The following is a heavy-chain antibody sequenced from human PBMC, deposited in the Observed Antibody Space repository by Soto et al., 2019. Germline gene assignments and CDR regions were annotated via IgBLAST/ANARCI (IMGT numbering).Heavy chain of an antibody. CDR3: ATVFEH. J-gene: IGHJ4*02. Sequence: VPLVESGGGSVQPGGSLRLSCVASGITFSGFWMHWVRQVPGKGLVWVARVDSAGSGTSYADFVKGRFTISRDNAKNTRSLQMDSLGVEDRGVYYCATVFEHWGQGIPVTVSS. CDR1: GITFSGFW. CDR2: VDSAGSGT. V-gene: IGHV3-74*01.